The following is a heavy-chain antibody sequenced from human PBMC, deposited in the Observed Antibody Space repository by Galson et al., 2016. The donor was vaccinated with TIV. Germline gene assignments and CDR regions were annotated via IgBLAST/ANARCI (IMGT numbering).Heavy chain of an antibody. CDR2: ISSTSNYR. Sequence: SLRLSCAVSGFHFSSYSMNWVRQAPGKGLEWVSSISSTSNYRYYADSVKGRFTISRDNAEDSLYLQINSLRIEDTSLYYCARRGNYLSDAFDIWGQGTMVTVSS. CDR1: GFHFSSYS. J-gene: IGHJ3*02. CDR3: ARRGNYLSDAFDI. D-gene: IGHD1-7*01. V-gene: IGHV3-21*01.